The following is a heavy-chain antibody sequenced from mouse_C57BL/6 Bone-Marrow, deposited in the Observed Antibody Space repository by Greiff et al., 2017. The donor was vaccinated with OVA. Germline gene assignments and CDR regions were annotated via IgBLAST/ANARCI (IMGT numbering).Heavy chain of an antibody. V-gene: IGHV5-4*01. D-gene: IGHD2-4*01. CDR2: ISDGGSYT. CDR3: ARAGLAY. CDR1: GFTFSSYA. Sequence: EVQGVESGGGLVKPGGSLQLSCAASGFTFSSYAMSWVRQTPEKRLEWVATISDGGSYTYYPDNVKGRFTISRDNAKNNLYLQMSHLKSEDTAMYYCARAGLAYWGQGTLVTVSA. J-gene: IGHJ3*01.